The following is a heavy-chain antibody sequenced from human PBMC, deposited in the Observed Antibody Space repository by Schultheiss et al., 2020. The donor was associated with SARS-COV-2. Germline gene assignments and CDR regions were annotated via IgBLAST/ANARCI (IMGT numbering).Heavy chain of an antibody. J-gene: IGHJ6*02. CDR3: ARVHSSSWDQYYYGMDV. D-gene: IGHD6-13*01. Sequence: GGSLRLSCAASGFTFSSCSMNWVRQAPGKGLEWVSSISSSSSYIYYADSVKGRFTISRDNAKNSLYLQMNSLRAEDTAVYYCARVHSSSWDQYYYGMDVWGQGTTVTVSS. CDR1: GFTFSSCS. CDR2: ISSSSSYI. V-gene: IGHV3-21*03.